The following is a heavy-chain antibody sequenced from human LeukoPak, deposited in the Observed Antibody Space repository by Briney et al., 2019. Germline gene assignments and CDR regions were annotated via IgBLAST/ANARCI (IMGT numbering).Heavy chain of an antibody. Sequence: GGSLRPSCAASGFTFHDYAMHWVRQAPGKGLEWVSLISGDGGSTYYADSVKGRFTISRDNSKNSLFLQMSGLRTEDTALYYCARDTKPSTITPDYWGQGTLVTVSS. V-gene: IGHV3-43*02. J-gene: IGHJ4*02. CDR1: GFTFHDYA. CDR3: ARDTKPSTITPDY. D-gene: IGHD4-11*01. CDR2: ISGDGGST.